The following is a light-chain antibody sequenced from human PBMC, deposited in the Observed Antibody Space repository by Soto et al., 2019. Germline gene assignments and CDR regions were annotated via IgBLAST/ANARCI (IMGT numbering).Light chain of an antibody. J-gene: IGLJ2*01. V-gene: IGLV2-11*01. CDR2: DVS. CDR3: CSYADSQRV. Sequence: QSVLTQPRSVSGSPGQSVTISCTGTSSDVGGYNYVSWYQQHPGKAPKFMIYDVSQRPSGVPDRFSGSKSGNTASLTISGLQAEDEADYYCCSYADSQRVFGGGTQLTVL. CDR1: SSDVGGYNY.